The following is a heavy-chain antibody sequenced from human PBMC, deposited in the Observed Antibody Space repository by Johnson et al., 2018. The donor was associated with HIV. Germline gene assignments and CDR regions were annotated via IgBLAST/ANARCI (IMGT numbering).Heavy chain of an antibody. CDR2: ISYDETND. CDR1: GFTFSSYA. CDR3: ARSPGEADAFDI. Sequence: QVQLVESGGGVVQLGRSLRLSCAASGFTFSSYAMHWVRQAPGKGLEWVAVISYDETNDYYADSVKGRFTISRDNSKNTLYLQMNSLRAEDTAVYYCARSPGEADAFDIWGQGTMVTVSS. V-gene: IGHV3-30*04. D-gene: IGHD3-10*01. J-gene: IGHJ3*02.